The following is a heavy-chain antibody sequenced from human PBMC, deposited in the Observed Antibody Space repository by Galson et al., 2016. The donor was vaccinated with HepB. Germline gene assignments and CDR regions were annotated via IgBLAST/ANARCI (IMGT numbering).Heavy chain of an antibody. J-gene: IGHJ4*02. CDR1: RFTFSNYV. D-gene: IGHD4-17*01. Sequence: SLRLSCAASRFTFSNYVMSWVRQAPGKGLEWVSGIYRTGSPTYYADSVKGRFTITRDNSKGALYLEMNNLRAEDTAVYYCAKDRDDFGDFAFDSWGQGTLVTVSS. CDR3: AKDRDDFGDFAFDS. V-gene: IGHV3-23*05. CDR2: IYRTGSPT.